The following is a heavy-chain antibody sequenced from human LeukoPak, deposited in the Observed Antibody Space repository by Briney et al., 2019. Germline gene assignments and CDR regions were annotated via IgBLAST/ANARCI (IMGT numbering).Heavy chain of an antibody. Sequence: PGGSLRLSCAASGFTFSSYGMHWVRQAPGKGLERVAVISYDGSNKYYADSVKGRFTISRDNSKNTLYLQMNSLRAEDTAVYYCALGIAVDYWGQGTLVTVSS. CDR2: ISYDGSNK. CDR1: GFTFSSYG. CDR3: ALGIAVDY. D-gene: IGHD6-13*01. J-gene: IGHJ4*02. V-gene: IGHV3-30*03.